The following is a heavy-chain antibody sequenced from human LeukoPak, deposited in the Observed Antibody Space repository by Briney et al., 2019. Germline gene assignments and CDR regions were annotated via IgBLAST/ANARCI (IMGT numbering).Heavy chain of an antibody. J-gene: IGHJ4*01. CDR3: ARDHRYAFDN. CDR1: GFNFIDYS. CDR2: IGISSGNT. V-gene: IGHV3-48*01. Sequence: GGSLRLSCASSGFNFIDYSMNWVRQAPGKGLEWISYIGISSGNTKYADSVKGRFTISRDKARNSLYLQMNSLRVEDTAVYYCARDHRYAFDNWGHGTLVTVSS. D-gene: IGHD5-12*01.